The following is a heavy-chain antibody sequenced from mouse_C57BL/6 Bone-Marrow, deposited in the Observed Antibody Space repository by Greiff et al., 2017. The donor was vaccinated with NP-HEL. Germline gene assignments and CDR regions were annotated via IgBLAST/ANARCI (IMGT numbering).Heavy chain of an antibody. CDR3: ARSHYGSSSVGY. J-gene: IGHJ2*01. D-gene: IGHD1-1*01. CDR1: GYTFTSYW. CDR2: IDPSDSYT. Sequence: QVQLQQSGAELVMPGASVKLSCKASGYTFTSYWMNWVKQRPGQGLEWIGEIDPSDSYTNYNQKFKGKSTLTVDKSSSTAYMQLSSLTSEDSAVYYCARSHYGSSSVGYWGQGTTLTVSS. V-gene: IGHV1-69*01.